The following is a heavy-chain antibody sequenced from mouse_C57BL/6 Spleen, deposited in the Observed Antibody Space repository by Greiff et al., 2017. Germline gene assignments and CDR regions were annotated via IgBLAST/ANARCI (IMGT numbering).Heavy chain of an antibody. CDR2: ISSGGSYT. CDR3: ARRGNYGPYYAMDY. V-gene: IGHV5-6*02. D-gene: IGHD2-1*01. Sequence: EVKLMESGGDLVKHGGSLKLSCAASGFTFSSYGMSWVRQTPDKRLEWVATISSGGSYTYYPDSVKGRFTISRDNAKNTLYLQMSSLKSEDTAMYDCARRGNYGPYYAMDYWGQGISVTVSS. J-gene: IGHJ4*01. CDR1: GFTFSSYG.